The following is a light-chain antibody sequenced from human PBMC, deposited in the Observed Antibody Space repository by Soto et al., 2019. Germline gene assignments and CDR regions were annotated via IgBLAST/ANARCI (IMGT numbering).Light chain of an antibody. CDR1: QGIKNY. CDR3: QRYYNAPFT. V-gene: IGKV1-27*01. J-gene: IGKJ4*01. Sequence: DIQVTQYPSSLSSSFGDSFTITFRASQGIKNYLAWYQQKPGEIPKLLIYAASTLESGIPPRFSGSGSGTDFTLTINNLQPEDVATYYCQRYYNAPFTFGGGTKVDIK. CDR2: AAS.